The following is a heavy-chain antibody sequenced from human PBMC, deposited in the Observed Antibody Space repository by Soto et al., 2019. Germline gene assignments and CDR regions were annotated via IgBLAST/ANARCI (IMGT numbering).Heavy chain of an antibody. D-gene: IGHD3-16*01. CDR1: GDPFSSYT. CDR2: IIPVFGTA. Sequence: QVQLVQSGAEVKKAGSSVKVSCKTSGDPFSSYTISWVRQAPGQGLEWMGGIIPVFGTANYGEKFQGRVTITADESTSTVYMELGSLRSEDTAVYYLASPTNRGRYYYGMDVWGQGATVSVSS. J-gene: IGHJ6*02. V-gene: IGHV1-69*01. CDR3: ASPTNRGRYYYGMDV.